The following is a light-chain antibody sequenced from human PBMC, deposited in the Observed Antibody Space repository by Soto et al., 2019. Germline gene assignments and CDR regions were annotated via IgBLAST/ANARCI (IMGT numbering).Light chain of an antibody. CDR1: QTVSSNY. V-gene: IGKV3-20*01. Sequence: EIILTQSPDTLSLSPWERATLSCGASQTVSSNYLAWCQQRPGQAPRLLIYGASTRAAGIPDRFSGSGSGTDFTLTITRLEPEDSAVYYCQQYSASPRTFGPGTKVDI. J-gene: IGKJ3*01. CDR2: GAS. CDR3: QQYSASPRT.